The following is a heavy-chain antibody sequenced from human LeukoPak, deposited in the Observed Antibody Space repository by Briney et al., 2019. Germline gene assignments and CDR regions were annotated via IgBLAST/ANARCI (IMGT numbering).Heavy chain of an antibody. CDR2: IYYSGST. J-gene: IGHJ3*01. D-gene: IGHD3-22*01. V-gene: IGHV4-59*12. CDR1: GGSISSYY. Sequence: SETLSLTCTVSGGSISSYYWSWIRQPPGKGLEWIGYIYYSGSTNYNPSLKSRVTISVDTSKNQFSLKLSSVTAADTAVYYCARELRYDNSDSGAFWGQGTVVTVSP. CDR3: ARELRYDNSDSGAF.